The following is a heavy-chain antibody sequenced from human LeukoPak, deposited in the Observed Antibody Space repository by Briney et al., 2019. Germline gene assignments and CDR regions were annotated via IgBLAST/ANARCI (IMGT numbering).Heavy chain of an antibody. V-gene: IGHV1-2*02. CDR2: INPNSGGT. CDR1: GCTFTGYY. J-gene: IGHJ5*02. D-gene: IGHD2-2*01. CDR3: ARGLGYCSSTSCRMALRFDP. Sequence: ASVKVSCKASGCTFTGYYMHWVRQAPGQGLEWMGWINPNSGGTNYAQKFQGRVTMTRDTSISTAYMELSRLRSDDTAVYYCARGLGYCSSTSCRMALRFDPWGQGTLVTVSS.